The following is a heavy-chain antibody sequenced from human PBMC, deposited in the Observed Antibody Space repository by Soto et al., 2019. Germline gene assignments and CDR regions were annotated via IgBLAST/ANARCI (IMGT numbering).Heavy chain of an antibody. CDR1: GFTFDDYA. J-gene: IGHJ6*02. D-gene: IGHD3-10*01. V-gene: IGHV3-43D*04. Sequence: QAGGALRLSCAASGFTFDDYAMHWVRQAPGKGLEWVSLISRDGGSTYYADSVKGRFTISRDNSKNSLYLQMNGLRAEDTALYYCAKDIYGSDTRSDYGMDVWGQGTTVTVSS. CDR2: ISRDGGST. CDR3: AKDIYGSDTRSDYGMDV.